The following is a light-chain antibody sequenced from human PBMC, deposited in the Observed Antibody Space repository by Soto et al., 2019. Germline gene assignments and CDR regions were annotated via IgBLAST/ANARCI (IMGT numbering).Light chain of an antibody. CDR1: QSVSSTY. V-gene: IGKV3-20*01. CDR2: GAS. Sequence: IVLTQSPGTLSLSPGERATLSCRASQSVSSTYLAWYQQQPGQAPRLLLYGASNRATGIPDRFSGSGSGTDFTITSTRLEPEDVAVYFCQQFGSSPTTFGQGTKLDIK. CDR3: QQFGSSPTT. J-gene: IGKJ2*01.